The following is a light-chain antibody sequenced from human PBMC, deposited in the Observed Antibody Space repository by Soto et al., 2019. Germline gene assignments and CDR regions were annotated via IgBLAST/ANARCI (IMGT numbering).Light chain of an antibody. Sequence: QSALTQPRSVSGSPGQSVTISCTGTSSDVGGYNYVSWYRQHPGKAPKLMIYDVSKRPSGVPDRFSGSKSGKTASLTISGRQAEDEADYYCCSYAGSYTWVFVTGTKLTVL. V-gene: IGLV2-11*01. CDR3: CSYAGSYTWV. J-gene: IGLJ1*01. CDR2: DVS. CDR1: SSDVGGYNY.